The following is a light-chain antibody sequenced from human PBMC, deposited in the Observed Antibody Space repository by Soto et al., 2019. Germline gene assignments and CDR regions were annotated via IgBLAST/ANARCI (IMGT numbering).Light chain of an antibody. CDR3: IQALQSLT. J-gene: IGKJ5*01. Sequence: EIVMTQSPLTLPVTPGEPASISCRSSQSLLYNNTYNYLDWYVQKPGQSPQLLIYFGSNRAPGDPDRFSGSVSGTDCTLKINRVEAEDVVTYYCIQALQSLTVGQGTRLEIQ. V-gene: IGKV2-28*01. CDR1: QSLLYNNTYNY. CDR2: FGS.